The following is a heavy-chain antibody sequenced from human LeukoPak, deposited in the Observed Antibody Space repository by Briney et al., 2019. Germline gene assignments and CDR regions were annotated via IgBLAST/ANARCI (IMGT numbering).Heavy chain of an antibody. J-gene: IGHJ3*02. V-gene: IGHV1-18*01. CDR2: ISAYNGNT. CDR3: ARLFAGYSGYVLDI. CDR1: GGTFSSYA. Sequence: ASVTVSCKASGGTFSSYAISWVRQAPGQGLEWMGWISAYNGNTNYAQKLQGRVTMTTDTSTSTAYMELRSLRSDDTAVYYCARLFAGYSGYVLDIWGQGTMVTVSS. D-gene: IGHD5-12*01.